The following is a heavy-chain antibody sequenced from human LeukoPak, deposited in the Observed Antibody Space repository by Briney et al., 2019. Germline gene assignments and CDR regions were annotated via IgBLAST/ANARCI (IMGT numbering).Heavy chain of an antibody. J-gene: IGHJ4*02. D-gene: IGHD2/OR15-2a*01. Sequence: GGSLRLSCAASGFTFTDYYLAWIRQAPGKGLEWVSCISGSGGARYYSDSVKGRFTISRDNAKNSLYLQMNSLRAEDTAVYYCARDNREGGFDYWGQGTLVTVSS. CDR1: GFTFTDYY. CDR3: ARDNREGGFDY. CDR2: ISGSGGAR. V-gene: IGHV3-11*01.